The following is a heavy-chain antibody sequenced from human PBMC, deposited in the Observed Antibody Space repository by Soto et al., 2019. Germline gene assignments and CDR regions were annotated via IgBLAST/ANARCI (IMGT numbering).Heavy chain of an antibody. D-gene: IGHD3-16*01. CDR1: GYTFTDYG. Sequence: ASVKVSCKASGYTFTDYGISWVRQAPGQGLEWMGWISGYNGNTDYAQSFQGRVTMTTDTSTSTAYMELRSLRSDDTAVYYCAGGGTPIDYWGQGTLVTVSS. V-gene: IGHV1-18*01. J-gene: IGHJ4*02. CDR2: ISGYNGNT. CDR3: AGGGTPIDY.